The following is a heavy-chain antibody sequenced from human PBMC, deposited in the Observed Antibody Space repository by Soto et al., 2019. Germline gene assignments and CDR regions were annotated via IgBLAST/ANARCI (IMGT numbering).Heavy chain of an antibody. CDR2: ISYDGNHQ. CDR1: GFEFSDFG. Sequence: QVQLVESGGGVVQPGMSLRLSCAASGFEFSDFGMDWVRQAPGKGLEWVAVISYDGNHQFYADSVKGRFMISRDDSEKMLYLQMNTLTDDDTAVYYCAKDQLERGYNHYYGMDVWGQGTTVTVS. D-gene: IGHD1-1*01. V-gene: IGHV3-30*18. J-gene: IGHJ6*02. CDR3: AKDQLERGYNHYYGMDV.